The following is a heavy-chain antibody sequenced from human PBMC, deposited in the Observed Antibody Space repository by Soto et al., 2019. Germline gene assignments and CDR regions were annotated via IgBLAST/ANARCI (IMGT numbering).Heavy chain of an antibody. V-gene: IGHV3-48*03. J-gene: IGHJ4*02. CDR1: GFAFSNYE. CDR2: ISLSGSTI. D-gene: IGHD1-26*01. CDR3: ARESFSASPNFFDY. Sequence: GSLRLSCAASGFAFSNYEMNWVRQAPGKGLEWVSYISLSGSTIYYADSVKGRFTISRDDAKDSLYLEMDSLRADDTAVYYCARESFSASPNFFDYWGQGALVTVSS.